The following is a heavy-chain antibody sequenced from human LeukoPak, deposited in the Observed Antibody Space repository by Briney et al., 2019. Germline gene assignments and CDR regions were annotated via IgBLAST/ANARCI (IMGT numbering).Heavy chain of an antibody. Sequence: GGSLRLSCAASGFTFSSYSMTWVRQASGKGLEWVSSISSSSSYIYYADSVKGRFTISRDNAKNSLYLQMNSLRAEDTAVYYCARDLAAAGSGYWGQGTLVTVSS. J-gene: IGHJ4*02. CDR3: ARDLAAAGSGY. V-gene: IGHV3-21*01. CDR2: ISSSSSYI. CDR1: GFTFSSYS. D-gene: IGHD6-13*01.